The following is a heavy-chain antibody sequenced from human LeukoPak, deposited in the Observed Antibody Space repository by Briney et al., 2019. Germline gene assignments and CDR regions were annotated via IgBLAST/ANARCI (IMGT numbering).Heavy chain of an antibody. J-gene: IGHJ4*02. CDR3: AKDSRRDLPADFDY. CDR1: GYTFTSYY. Sequence: ASVKVSCKASGYTFTSYYMHWVRQAPGQGLEWMGWINPNSGGTNYAQKFQGRVTMTRDTSISTAYMELSRLRSDDTAVYYCAKDSRRDLPADFDYWGQGTLVTVSS. D-gene: IGHD6-13*01. CDR2: INPNSGGT. V-gene: IGHV1-2*02.